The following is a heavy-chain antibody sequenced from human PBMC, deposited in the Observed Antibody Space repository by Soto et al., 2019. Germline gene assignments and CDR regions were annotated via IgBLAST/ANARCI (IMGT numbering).Heavy chain of an antibody. D-gene: IGHD2-15*01. J-gene: IGHJ4*02. CDR3: AKDYWCSGGSCVYYFDY. CDR1: GFTFSSYA. CDR2: ISGSGDST. V-gene: IGHV3-23*01. Sequence: EVQLLESGGGLVQPGGSLRLSCAACGFTFSSYAMSWVRQAPGKGLEWVSAISGSGDSTYYADSVKGRFTISRDNSKNTLYLQMNSLRAEDTAVYYCAKDYWCSGGSCVYYFDYWGQGTLVTVSS.